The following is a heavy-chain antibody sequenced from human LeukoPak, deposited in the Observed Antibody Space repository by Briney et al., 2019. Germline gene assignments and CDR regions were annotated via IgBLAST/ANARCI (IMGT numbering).Heavy chain of an antibody. CDR1: GFTFSSYW. CDR2: IKQDGSEK. Sequence: GGSLRLSCAASGFTFSSYWMSWVRQAPGKGLEWVANIKQDGSEKNYVDSVKGRFTISRDNAKNSLYLQMNSLRAEDTAVYYCARVEQQWLLHDAFDIWGQGTMVTVSS. D-gene: IGHD6-19*01. V-gene: IGHV3-7*01. CDR3: ARVEQQWLLHDAFDI. J-gene: IGHJ3*02.